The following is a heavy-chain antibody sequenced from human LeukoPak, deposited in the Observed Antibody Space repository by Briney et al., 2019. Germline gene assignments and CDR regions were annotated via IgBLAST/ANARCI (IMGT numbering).Heavy chain of an antibody. V-gene: IGHV3-9*01. J-gene: IGHJ4*02. CDR1: GFTFDEHS. CDR2: ISWNSDSI. CDR3: VKDIGYDILTGYDY. D-gene: IGHD3-9*01. Sequence: GRSLRLSCEASGFTFDEHSMHWVRQAPGKGLEWVSGISWNSDSIGYADSVKGRFTISRDNAKNSLYLQMNSLRAEDTALYYCVKDIGYDILTGYDYWGQGTLVTVSS.